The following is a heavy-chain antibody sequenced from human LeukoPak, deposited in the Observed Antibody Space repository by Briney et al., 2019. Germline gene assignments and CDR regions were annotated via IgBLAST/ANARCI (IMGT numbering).Heavy chain of an antibody. CDR1: GGSIRGGPYH. CDR2: IHYSGTT. J-gene: IGHJ4*02. D-gene: IGHD2-2*01. V-gene: IGHV4-31*11. Sequence: SETLSLTCAVSGGSIRGGPYHWSWIRQHPGKGLEWIGYIHYSGTTYYNPSLKSRVTISVDTSNNQFSLKLSSVSAADTAVYYCARADCSTTCYYFDDWGRGTLVTGSS. CDR3: ARADCSTTCYYFDD.